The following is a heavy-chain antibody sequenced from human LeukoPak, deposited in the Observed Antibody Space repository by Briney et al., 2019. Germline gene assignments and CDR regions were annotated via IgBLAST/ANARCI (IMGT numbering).Heavy chain of an antibody. D-gene: IGHD1-26*01. CDR3: AKVNLGMGSYYRHYYYGMDV. CDR1: GFTFSSYA. CDR2: ISGSGGST. V-gene: IGHV3-23*01. Sequence: AGGSLRLSCAASGFTFSSYAMSWVRQAPVKGLEWVSAISGSGGSTYYADSVKGRFTISRDNSKNTLYLQMNSLRAEDTAVYYCAKVNLGMGSYYRHYYYGMDVWGQGTTVTVSS. J-gene: IGHJ6*02.